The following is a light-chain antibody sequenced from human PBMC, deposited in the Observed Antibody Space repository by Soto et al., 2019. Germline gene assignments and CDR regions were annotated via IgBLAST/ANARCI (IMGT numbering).Light chain of an antibody. CDR3: QQYGSSRT. CDR1: QSVGINY. V-gene: IGKV3-20*01. CDR2: GAS. J-gene: IGKJ1*01. Sequence: EIVLTQSPGTLSLSPGERATLSCRASQSVGINYLAWYQQKPGQAPRLLIYGASNRATGIPDRFRGSGSGTDFSLTISRLEPEDFAVYYCQQYGSSRTFGKGTKADIK.